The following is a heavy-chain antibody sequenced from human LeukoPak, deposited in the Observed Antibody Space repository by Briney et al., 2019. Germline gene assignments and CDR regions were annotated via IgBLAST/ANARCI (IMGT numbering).Heavy chain of an antibody. CDR3: ARFAVGATDDY. CDR2: IYYSGST. CDR1: GGSISSYY. V-gene: IGHV4-59*01. Sequence: PSETLSLTCTVSGGSISSYYWSWIRQPPGKGLEWIGYIYYSGSTNYNPSLKSRVTISVDTSKNQFSLKLSSVTAADTAVYYCARFAVGATDDYWGQGTQVTVSS. D-gene: IGHD1-26*01. J-gene: IGHJ4*02.